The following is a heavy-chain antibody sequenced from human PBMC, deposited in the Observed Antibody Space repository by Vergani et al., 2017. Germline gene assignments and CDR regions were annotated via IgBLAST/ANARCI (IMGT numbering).Heavy chain of an antibody. J-gene: IGHJ4*02. CDR2: IRRRSEHYAT. CDR1: GFVFSESP. CDR3: SAQTQSCHDY. D-gene: IGHD3-10*01. V-gene: IGHV3-73*01. Sequence: EVDLVESGGGWAQPGGSLRLSCAASGFVFSESPNHWVRQVPGKGLEWLGHIRRRSEHYATAYGPSLIGRATISRDDSTNTAYLQLSSLGTDDTAIYFCSAQTQSCHDYWGQGTLVAVSS.